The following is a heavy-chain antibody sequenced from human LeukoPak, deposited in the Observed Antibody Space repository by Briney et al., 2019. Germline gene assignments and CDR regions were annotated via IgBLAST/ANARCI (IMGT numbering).Heavy chain of an antibody. J-gene: IGHJ4*02. CDR1: GFTFSSYA. V-gene: IGHV3-30-3*01. CDR3: ARDTMVRGVIWDY. CDR2: ISYDGSNK. D-gene: IGHD3-10*01. Sequence: PGGSLRLSCAASGFTFSSYAMHWVRQAPGKGLEWVAVISYDGSNKYYTDSVKGRFTISRDNSKNTLYLQMNSLRAEDTAVYYCARDTMVRGVIWDYWGQGTLVTVSS.